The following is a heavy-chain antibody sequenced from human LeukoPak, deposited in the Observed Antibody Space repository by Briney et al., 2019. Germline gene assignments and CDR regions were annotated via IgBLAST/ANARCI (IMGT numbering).Heavy chain of an antibody. Sequence: GGSLRLSCAASGFTFSSYWMHWVRQAPGNWLVWVSRIKGDGRHTIYADSVKGRFTISRDNAKNTLYLQMKSLRAEDTAVYYCVRDWDHYDFDSWGQGTLVTVSS. CDR2: IKGDGRHT. J-gene: IGHJ5*01. CDR1: GFTFSSYW. D-gene: IGHD3-16*01. CDR3: VRDWDHYDFDS. V-gene: IGHV3-74*01.